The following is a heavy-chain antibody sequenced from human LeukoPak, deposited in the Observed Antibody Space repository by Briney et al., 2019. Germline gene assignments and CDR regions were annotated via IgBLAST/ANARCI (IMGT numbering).Heavy chain of an antibody. D-gene: IGHD6-13*01. Sequence: GSLRLSCAASGFSFSDYWMSWVRQAPGKGLEWVANMNQDGSGKYYVDSVKGRFTISRDNAKNSLYLQMNSLRAEDTALYYCARDHLIASAGNDYWGQGTLVTVSS. CDR2: MNQDGSGK. CDR1: GFSFSDYW. V-gene: IGHV3-7*01. J-gene: IGHJ4*02. CDR3: ARDHLIASAGNDY.